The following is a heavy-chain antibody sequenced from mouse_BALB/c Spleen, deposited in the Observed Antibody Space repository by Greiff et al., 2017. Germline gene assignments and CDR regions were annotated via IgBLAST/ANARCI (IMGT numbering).Heavy chain of an antibody. CDR1: GFTFSSYG. J-gene: IGHJ3*01. Sequence: EVKLVESGGDLVKPGGSLKLSCAASGFTFSSYGMSWVRQTPDKRLEWVATISSGGSYTYYPDSVKGRFTISRDNAKNTLYLQMSSLKSEDTAMYYCARDGSSSWFAYWGQGTLVTVSA. CDR3: ARDGSSSWFAY. D-gene: IGHD1-1*01. CDR2: ISSGGSYT. V-gene: IGHV5-6*01.